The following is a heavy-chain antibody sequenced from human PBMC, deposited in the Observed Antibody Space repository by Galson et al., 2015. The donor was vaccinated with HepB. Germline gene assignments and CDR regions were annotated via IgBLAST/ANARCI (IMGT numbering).Heavy chain of an antibody. CDR1: GYSFADHY. Sequence: SVKVSCKASGYSFADHYIHWVRQAPGQGLEWMGWINPNGGVARYAQRFQGRVTMTRDTSINTAYMDLTSLRSDDTAVYYCARDDAPITGTTGGPDYWGQGTLVTVSS. CDR2: INPNGGVA. D-gene: IGHD1-20*01. J-gene: IGHJ4*02. V-gene: IGHV1-2*02. CDR3: ARDDAPITGTTGGPDY.